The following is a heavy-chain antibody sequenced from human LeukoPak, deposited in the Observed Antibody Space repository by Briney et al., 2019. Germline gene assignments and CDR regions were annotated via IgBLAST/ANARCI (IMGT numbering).Heavy chain of an antibody. Sequence: PGGSLRLSCAASGFTFSGYAMDWIRQTPGKGLEWVSGITTSDSTYYADSVKGRFTISRDNSKNTLFLQINSLTVEDTAVYYCAKPSGDYDYFDYWGQGALVTVSS. V-gene: IGHV3-23*01. CDR2: ITTSDST. J-gene: IGHJ4*02. CDR3: AKPSGDYDYFDY. D-gene: IGHD4-17*01. CDR1: GFTFSGYA.